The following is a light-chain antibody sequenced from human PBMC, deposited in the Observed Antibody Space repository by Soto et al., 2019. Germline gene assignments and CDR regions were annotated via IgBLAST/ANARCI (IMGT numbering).Light chain of an antibody. J-gene: IGLJ3*02. CDR3: QSYDDSNVV. CDR2: EDN. Sequence: NFMLTQPHSVSESPGKTATISCTRSSGSIADNYVQWYQQRPGSAPTIVIFEDNRRPSGVPDRFSGSIDRSSNSASLTISGLKTEEEADYYCQSYDDSNVVFGGGTKVTVL. V-gene: IGLV6-57*04. CDR1: SGSIADNY.